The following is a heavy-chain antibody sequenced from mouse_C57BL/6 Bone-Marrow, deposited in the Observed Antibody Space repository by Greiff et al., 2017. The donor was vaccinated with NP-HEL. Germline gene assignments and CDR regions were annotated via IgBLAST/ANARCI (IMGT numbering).Heavy chain of an antibody. D-gene: IGHD1-1*01. V-gene: IGHV1-26*01. CDR1: GYTFTDYY. CDR3: ASFHYYGSSRYYFDY. J-gene: IGHJ2*01. Sequence: VQLQQSGPELVKPGASVKISCKASGYTFTDYYMNWVKQSHGKSLEWIGDIDPNNGGTSYNQKFKGKATLTVDKSSSTAYMELRSLTSEDSAVYYCASFHYYGSSRYYFDYWGQGTTLTVSS. CDR2: IDPNNGGT.